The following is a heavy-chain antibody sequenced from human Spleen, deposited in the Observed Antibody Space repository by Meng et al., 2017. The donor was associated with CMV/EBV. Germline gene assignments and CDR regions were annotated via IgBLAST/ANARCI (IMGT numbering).Heavy chain of an antibody. CDR3: AKGTIFQWGDGIDM. J-gene: IGHJ3*02. CDR2: ISGGST. V-gene: IGHV3-38-3*01. D-gene: IGHD3-3*01. Sequence: GESLKISCAASGFTVSSNEMSWVRQAPGKGLEWVSSISGGSTYYADSRKGRFTISRDNAENPMSLQMNSLRVEETAVYYCAKGTIFQWGDGIDMWGQGTMVTVSS. CDR1: GFTVSSNE.